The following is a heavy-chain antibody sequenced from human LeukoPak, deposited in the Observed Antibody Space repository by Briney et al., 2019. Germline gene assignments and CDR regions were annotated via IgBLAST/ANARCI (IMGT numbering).Heavy chain of an antibody. D-gene: IGHD1-26*01. CDR2: INHSGSV. V-gene: IGHV4-34*01. CDR1: GGSFSGHY. Sequence: SETLSLTCVVYGGSFSGHYWSWLRQPPGKGLEWIGEINHSGSVNYNPSLKSRVTVSADASKNQFSLKLNSVTAADTAVYYCAFTTGTYYLDFWGQGTLVTVSS. CDR3: AFTTGTYYLDF. J-gene: IGHJ4*02.